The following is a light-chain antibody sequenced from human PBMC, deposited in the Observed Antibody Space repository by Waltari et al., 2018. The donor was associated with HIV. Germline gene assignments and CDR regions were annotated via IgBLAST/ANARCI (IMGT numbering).Light chain of an antibody. CDR1: KLGNTY. CDR3: QAWDSSTVV. Sequence: SYELTQPPSMSVSPAQAARITCPGAKLGNTYVCWSQQKPGQSPVLVIYHDSKRPSGIRERFSGSNSGNTATLTISGTQAMDEADYYCQAWDSSTVVFGGGTKLTVL. CDR2: HDS. J-gene: IGLJ2*01. V-gene: IGLV3-1*01.